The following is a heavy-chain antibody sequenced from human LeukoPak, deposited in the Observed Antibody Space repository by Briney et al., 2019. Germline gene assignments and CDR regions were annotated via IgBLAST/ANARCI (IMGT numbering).Heavy chain of an antibody. D-gene: IGHD3-22*01. J-gene: IGHJ3*02. CDR1: GGSISSYY. Sequence: PSETLSLTCTVSGGSISSYYWSWIRQPPGKGLEWIGYIYYSGSTNYNPSLKSRVTISVDTSKNQFSLKLSSVTAADTAVYYCASNYYDSSGYYPYDAFDIWGQGTMVTVSS. CDR2: IYYSGST. V-gene: IGHV4-59*01. CDR3: ASNYYDSSGYYPYDAFDI.